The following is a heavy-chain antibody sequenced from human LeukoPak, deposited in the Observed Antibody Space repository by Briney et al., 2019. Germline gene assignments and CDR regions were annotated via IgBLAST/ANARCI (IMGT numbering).Heavy chain of an antibody. Sequence: SETLSLTCTVSGGSISSSSYYWGWIRQPPGKGLEWIGIIYYSGSTYYNPSLKSRVTVSVDTSKNQFSLKLSSVTAADTAVYYCARYRGYSYGVDYWGQGTLVTVSS. D-gene: IGHD5-18*01. V-gene: IGHV4-39*07. J-gene: IGHJ4*02. CDR3: ARYRGYSYGVDY. CDR1: GGSISSSSYY. CDR2: IYYSGST.